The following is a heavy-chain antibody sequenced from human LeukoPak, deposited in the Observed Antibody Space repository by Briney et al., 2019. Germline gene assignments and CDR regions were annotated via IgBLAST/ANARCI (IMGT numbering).Heavy chain of an antibody. V-gene: IGHV1-8*01. Sequence: ASVKVSCKASGYTLTSYDINWVRQATGQGLEWMGWMNPSSGNTGYAQKFQGRVTMTRNTSISTAYMELSSLRSEDTAVYYCARMGWFGELPYNWFDPWGQGTLVTVSS. CDR1: GYTLTSYD. D-gene: IGHD3-10*01. CDR2: MNPSSGNT. CDR3: ARMGWFGELPYNWFDP. J-gene: IGHJ5*02.